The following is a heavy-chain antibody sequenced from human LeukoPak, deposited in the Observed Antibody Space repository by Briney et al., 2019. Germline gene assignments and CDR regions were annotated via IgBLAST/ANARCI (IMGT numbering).Heavy chain of an antibody. J-gene: IGHJ3*02. CDR1: GGSFTIYG. CDR3: ARPLGGDSTGYYYREGAFDI. Sequence: VASVTVSFTCSGGSFTIYGISLVWQGPGQGMGWMGGIIPRFGTGNYSQKVQGRVRITADKAKSTAYMELSSLRSEHTAVYYSARPLGGDSTGYYYREGAFDIWGQGTMVTVSS. V-gene: IGHV1-69*06. D-gene: IGHD3-22*01. CDR2: IIPRFGTG.